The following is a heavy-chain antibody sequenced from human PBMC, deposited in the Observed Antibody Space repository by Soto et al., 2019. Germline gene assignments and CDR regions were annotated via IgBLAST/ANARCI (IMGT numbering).Heavy chain of an antibody. D-gene: IGHD5-12*01. CDR2: MNPNSGDT. V-gene: IGHV1-2*02. CDR3: ARESGVATATLDYYYFYMDV. J-gene: IGHJ6*03. CDR1: GYRFSDYY. Sequence: QVQPVQSGAEVKKPGASVTVSCKASGYRFSDYYLHWVRPAPGQGPAWMGWMNPNSGDTKYAQKFKGRVTMTRDTCVRAAFMELNWLKSDDTAVYYCARESGVATATLDYYYFYMDVWGIGTTVTVSS.